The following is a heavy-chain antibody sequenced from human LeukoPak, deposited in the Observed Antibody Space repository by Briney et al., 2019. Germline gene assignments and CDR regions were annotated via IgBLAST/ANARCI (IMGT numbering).Heavy chain of an antibody. D-gene: IGHD3-10*01. Sequence: PGGFLRLSCAASGFTFSSYDMHWVRQATGKGLEWVSAIGTAGDTYYPGSVKGRFTISRDNAKNSLYLQMNSLRAEDTAVYYCARERGAVLLWFGEKQKPDNWFDPWGQGTLVTVSS. CDR2: IGTAGDT. CDR3: ARERGAVLLWFGEKQKPDNWFDP. J-gene: IGHJ5*02. CDR1: GFTFSSYD. V-gene: IGHV3-13*01.